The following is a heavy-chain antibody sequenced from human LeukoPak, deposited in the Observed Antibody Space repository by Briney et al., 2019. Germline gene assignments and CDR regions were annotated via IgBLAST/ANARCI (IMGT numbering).Heavy chain of an antibody. D-gene: IGHD4/OR15-4a*01. CDR3: VRHDGRGGATMGAFDS. J-gene: IGHJ5*01. Sequence: SETLPLTCTVSAASISSSGHHWGWIRQSPGKGLEWIGSVYYGRTTYYSPSLDSRVTISLDTSANQFSLQLNSVTAADTAVYYCVRHDGRGGATMGAFDSWGQGSLVTVSS. CDR2: VYYGRTT. CDR1: AASISSSGHH. V-gene: IGHV4-39*01.